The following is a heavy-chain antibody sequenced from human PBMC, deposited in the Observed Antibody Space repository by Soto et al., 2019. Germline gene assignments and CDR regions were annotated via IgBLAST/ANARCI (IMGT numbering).Heavy chain of an antibody. CDR3: ARDKRDLRFLQWSYYFDY. V-gene: IGHV3-30-3*01. CDR1: GFTNSSCA. D-gene: IGHD3-3*01. CDR2: ISYDGSNK. Sequence: QVQLVESGGGVVQPGRSLRLSCAASGFTNSSCAMHWVRQAPGKGLEWVALISYDGSNKYYADSVKGRFTISRDNSKNTLYLQMNSLRAEDTAVYYCARDKRDLRFLQWSYYFDYWGQGTLVTVSS. J-gene: IGHJ4*02.